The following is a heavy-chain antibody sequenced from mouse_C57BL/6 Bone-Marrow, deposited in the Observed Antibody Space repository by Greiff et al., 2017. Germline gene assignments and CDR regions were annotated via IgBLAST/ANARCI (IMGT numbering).Heavy chain of an antibody. J-gene: IGHJ3*01. Sequence: EVKLVESGGDLVKPGGSLKLSCAAPGFTFSSYGLSWVRQTPDKRLEWVATISSGGSYTYYPDSVKGRFTISRDNAKNTLYLQMSSLKSEDTAMYYCARGPTVEKAYWGQGTLVTVSA. D-gene: IGHD1-1*01. CDR2: ISSGGSYT. CDR1: GFTFSSYG. CDR3: ARGPTVEKAY. V-gene: IGHV5-6*01.